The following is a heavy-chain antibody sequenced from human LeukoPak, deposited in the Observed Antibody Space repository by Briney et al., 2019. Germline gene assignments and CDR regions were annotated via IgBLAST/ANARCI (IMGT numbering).Heavy chain of an antibody. Sequence: GRSLRLSCAASGFTFSSYAMHWVRQAPGKGLEWVAVISYDGSNKYYADSVKGRFTISRDNAKNSLYLQMNSLRAEDMALYYCARERDPYYYDSSGYYSFDYWGQGTLVTVSS. J-gene: IGHJ4*02. CDR1: GFTFSSYA. D-gene: IGHD3-22*01. CDR3: ARERDPYYYDSSGYYSFDY. CDR2: ISYDGSNK. V-gene: IGHV3-30*04.